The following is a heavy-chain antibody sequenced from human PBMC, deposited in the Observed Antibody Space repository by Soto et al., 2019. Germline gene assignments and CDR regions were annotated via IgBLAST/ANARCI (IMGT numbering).Heavy chain of an antibody. CDR1: GDSVSSNSAA. J-gene: IGHJ6*02. CDR3: ARGSGSSSWYYYGMDV. D-gene: IGHD6-13*01. Sequence: SQTLSLTCAISGDSVSSNSAAWNWIRQSPSRGLEWLGRTYYRSKWYNDYAVSVKSRITINPDTSKNQFSLQLNSVTPEDTAVYYGARGSGSSSWYYYGMDVWGQGTTGTVSS. V-gene: IGHV6-1*01. CDR2: TYYRSKWYN.